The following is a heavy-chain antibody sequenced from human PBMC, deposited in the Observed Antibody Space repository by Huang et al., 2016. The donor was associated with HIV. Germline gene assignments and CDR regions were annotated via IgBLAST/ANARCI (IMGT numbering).Heavy chain of an antibody. CDR3: ARGSLEYSVSSSLDY. D-gene: IGHD4-4*01. CDR1: GGPFRSYS. Sequence: QVQQLQSGAEVKKPGSSVKVSCKASGGPFRSYSIAWVRQAPGQGLEWMASLMPVFDSPNYAQKLQGRVRVTADESTSTVYMELRDLRPDDTAVYFCARGSLEYSVSSSLDYWGQGTHVTVSS. V-gene: IGHV1-69*13. CDR2: LMPVFDSP. J-gene: IGHJ4*02.